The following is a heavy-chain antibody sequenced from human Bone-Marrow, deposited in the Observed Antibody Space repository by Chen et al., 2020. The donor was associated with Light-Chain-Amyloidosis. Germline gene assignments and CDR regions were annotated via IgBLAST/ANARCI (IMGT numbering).Heavy chain of an antibody. J-gene: IGHJ4*02. CDR3: GRAYCSGGSCQPLLTDS. CDR2: ISSGPNNGTI. Sequence: EVQLVESGGGAVQPGRSLTLSCPTSGSSFGGYGLTWVRPVPGKGLEWIGCISSGPNNGTIEYASAVRDRVTMSRDNSKCVAYLQLRTLKTEDTAVYYCGRAYCSGGSCQPLLTDSWGQGTLVTVSS. D-gene: IGHD2-15*01. V-gene: IGHV3-49*04. CDR1: GSSFGGYG.